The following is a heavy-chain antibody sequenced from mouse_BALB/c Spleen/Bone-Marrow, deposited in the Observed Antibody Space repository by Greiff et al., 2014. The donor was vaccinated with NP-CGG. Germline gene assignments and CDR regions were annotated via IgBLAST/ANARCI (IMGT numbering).Heavy chain of an antibody. CDR3: ASYFYYAMDY. CDR2: ISYDGSN. D-gene: IGHD1-1*01. Sequence: ESGPGLVKPSQSLSLTCSVTGYSITSGYYWNWIRQFPGNKLEWMGYISYDGSNNYNPSLKNRISITRDTSKNQFFLKLNSLTTEDTATYYCASYFYYAMDYWGQGTSVTVSS. J-gene: IGHJ4*01. CDR1: GYSITSGYY. V-gene: IGHV3-6*02.